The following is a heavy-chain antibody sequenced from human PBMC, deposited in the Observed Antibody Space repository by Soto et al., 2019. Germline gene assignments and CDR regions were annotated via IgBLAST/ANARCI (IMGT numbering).Heavy chain of an antibody. CDR1: GFTFSNAW. D-gene: IGHD2-21*01. Sequence: PGGSLRLSCAASGFTFSNAWMSWVRQAPGKGLEWVGRIKSKTDGGTTDYAAPVKGRFTISRDDSKNTLYLQMNSLKTEDTAVYYCKTVMASYCGGDCYDAFDIWGQGTMVTVSS. CDR2: IKSKTDGGTT. V-gene: IGHV3-15*01. CDR3: KTVMASYCGGDCYDAFDI. J-gene: IGHJ3*02.